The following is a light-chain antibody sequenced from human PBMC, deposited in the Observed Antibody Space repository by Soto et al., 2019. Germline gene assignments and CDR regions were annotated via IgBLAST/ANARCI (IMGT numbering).Light chain of an antibody. CDR1: QSISSW. J-gene: IGKJ2*01. V-gene: IGKV1-5*03. Sequence: DIQMTQSPSTLSASVGDRVTITCRASQSISSWLAWYQQKPGKAPKLLIYKASTLGSGVPSRFSGSGSGTEFTLTISSLQPDDFATYYCQQYNSYSRYTFGQGTKLEIK. CDR2: KAS. CDR3: QQYNSYSRYT.